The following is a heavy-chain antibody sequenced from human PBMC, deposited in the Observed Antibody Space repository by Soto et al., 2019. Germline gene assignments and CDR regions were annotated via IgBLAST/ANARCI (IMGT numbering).Heavy chain of an antibody. Sequence: EVQLLESGGGLVQPGGSLRLSCAASGFTFSDHAMTWVRQAPGKGLEWVSTTSNNADRTFYADSVKGRFTVSRDRSNNTMYLQMNSLRAEDTAVYFCAKPPLYSSGGYFDTWGQGTLVTVSS. J-gene: IGHJ4*02. CDR2: TSNNADRT. D-gene: IGHD6-19*01. CDR3: AKPPLYSSGGYFDT. CDR1: GFTFSDHA. V-gene: IGHV3-23*01.